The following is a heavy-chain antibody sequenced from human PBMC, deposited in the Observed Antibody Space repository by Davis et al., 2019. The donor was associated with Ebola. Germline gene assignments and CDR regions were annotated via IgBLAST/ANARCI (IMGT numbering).Heavy chain of an antibody. CDR1: GFTFSSYA. D-gene: IGHD2-2*01. CDR3: ARGYQLLPYGMDV. V-gene: IGHV3-66*01. CDR2: IYSGGST. Sequence: GESLKISCAASGFTFSSYAMSWVRQAPGKGLEWVSVIYSGGSTYYADSVKGRFTISRHNSKNTLYLQMNSLRAEDTAVYYCARGYQLLPYGMDVWGQGTTVTVSS. J-gene: IGHJ6*02.